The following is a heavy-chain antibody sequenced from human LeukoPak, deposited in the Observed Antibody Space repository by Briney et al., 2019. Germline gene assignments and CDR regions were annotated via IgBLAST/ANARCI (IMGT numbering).Heavy chain of an antibody. CDR1: GGSFSGYY. CDR3: ARELITMVRGGGGDYYYYYMDV. V-gene: IGHV4-34*01. J-gene: IGHJ6*03. D-gene: IGHD3-10*01. Sequence: PSETLSLTCAVYGGSFSGYYWSWIRQPPGKGLEWIGEINHSGSANYHPSLKSRVTISADTSKSQFSLKLSSVTAADTAVYYCARELITMVRGGGGDYYYYYMDVWGKGTTVTISS. CDR2: INHSGSA.